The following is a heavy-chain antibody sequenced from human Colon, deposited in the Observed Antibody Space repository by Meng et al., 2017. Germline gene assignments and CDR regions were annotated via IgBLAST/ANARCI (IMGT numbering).Heavy chain of an antibody. V-gene: IGHV5-51*01. CDR2: IWPGDSDT. Sequence: GGPLRLPCKASGYTFTNHWIGWVRQRPGEGLEWMGIIWPGDSDTRYSPPFQGQVTMSVDESINTAYLQWNSLKASDSAIYYCARYGDSGSYVSNWFDPWGQGTLVTVSS. CDR1: GYTFTNHW. CDR3: ARYGDSGSYVSNWFDP. J-gene: IGHJ5*02. D-gene: IGHD1-26*01.